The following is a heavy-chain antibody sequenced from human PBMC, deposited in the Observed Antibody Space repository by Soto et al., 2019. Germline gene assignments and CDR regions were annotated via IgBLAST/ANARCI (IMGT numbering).Heavy chain of an antibody. D-gene: IGHD3-16*01. V-gene: IGHV3-53*01. J-gene: IGHJ4*02. Sequence: VQLVESGGGLIQPGGSLRLSCAASGFTVSNNHMTWVRQAAGKGLELVSFVHGGGSTSYADSVKGRFTISRDNSKNTLYLQMASLRAEHTAIYFCAGRLTTAASLDYWGRGTLVTVSS. CDR1: GFTVSNNH. CDR2: VHGGGST. CDR3: AGRLTTAASLDY.